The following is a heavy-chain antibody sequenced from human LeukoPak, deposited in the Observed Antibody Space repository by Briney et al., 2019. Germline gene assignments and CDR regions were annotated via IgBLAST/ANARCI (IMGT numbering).Heavy chain of an antibody. CDR3: ANPGSSGFYFSMRFDF. J-gene: IGHJ4*02. D-gene: IGHD3-22*01. Sequence: GSLRLSCAASGFTFSRFAKSWFRQSPGQGLEWVSVISDSGSNTYYADSVKGRFTISRDNSKNTLYLQMNSLRADDTAVYYCANPGSSGFYFSMRFDFWGQGTLVTVSS. V-gene: IGHV3-23*01. CDR1: GFTFSRFA. CDR2: ISDSGSNT.